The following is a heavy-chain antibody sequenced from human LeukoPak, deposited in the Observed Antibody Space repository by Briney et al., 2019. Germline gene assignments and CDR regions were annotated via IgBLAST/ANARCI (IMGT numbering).Heavy chain of an antibody. CDR3: AKEIAAEY. V-gene: IGHV3-21*04. CDR1: GFTFSSYT. CDR2: ISSTSSYT. J-gene: IGHJ4*02. Sequence: PGGSLRLSCAASGFTFSSYTMNWVRQAPGKGLEWVSSISSTSSYTYYADSVKGRFTISRDNSKNTLYLQMNSLRAEDTAVYYCAKEIAAEYWGQGTLVTVSS. D-gene: IGHD6-25*01.